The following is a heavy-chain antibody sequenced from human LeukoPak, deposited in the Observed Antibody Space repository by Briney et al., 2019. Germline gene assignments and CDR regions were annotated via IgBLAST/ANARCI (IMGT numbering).Heavy chain of an antibody. CDR1: GLTFSGYA. J-gene: IGHJ4*02. CDR2: ISGSGAGT. CDR3: AKMVREFYTISYYFDY. D-gene: IGHD2-8*01. V-gene: IGHV3-23*01. Sequence: GGSLRLSCAASGLTFSGYAMNWVRQAPGKGLEWVSGISGSGAGTYYADSVKGRFTISGDNSKNTLYLQMNILRADDTAVYYCAKMVREFYTISYYFDYWGQGTLVTVSS.